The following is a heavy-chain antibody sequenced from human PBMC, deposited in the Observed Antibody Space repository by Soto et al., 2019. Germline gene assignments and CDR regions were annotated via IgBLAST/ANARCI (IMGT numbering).Heavy chain of an antibody. V-gene: IGHV1-18*04. J-gene: IGHJ1*01. CDR1: GYTFISYG. D-gene: IGHD3-10*01. CDR2: MSAFTGKA. CDR3: ARHQRYYGSGYYYSDS. Sequence: ASVKVSCKASGYTFISYGISWVRQAPGQGLEWVGWMSAFTGKADYAQIFQDRVTMTTDTSTSTAYMELRSLRSDDTAVYYCARHQRYYGSGYYYSDSWGQGTLVTFSS.